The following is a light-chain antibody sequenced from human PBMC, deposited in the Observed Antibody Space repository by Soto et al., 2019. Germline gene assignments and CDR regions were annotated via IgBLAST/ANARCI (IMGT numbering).Light chain of an antibody. CDR3: QQSYNTPRT. J-gene: IGKJ1*01. V-gene: IGKV1-39*01. CDR1: QSISSY. Sequence: DIQMTQSPSSLSASVGDRVTITSRASQSISSYLNWYQQKPGKAPKVQIYAASSLQSGVPSRFSGSGSGTDFTLTISRLQPEDFATYYCQQSYNTPRTFGQGTKVDI. CDR2: AAS.